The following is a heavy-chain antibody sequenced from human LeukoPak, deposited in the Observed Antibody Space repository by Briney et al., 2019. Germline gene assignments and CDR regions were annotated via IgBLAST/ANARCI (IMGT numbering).Heavy chain of an antibody. Sequence: PSETLSLTCTVSGGSISSYYWSWIRQPAGKGLEWIGRIYTSGSTNYNPSLKSRVTISVDTSKNQFSLKLSSVTAADTAVYYCARERYGGKGAYYFDYWGQGTLVTVSS. V-gene: IGHV4-4*07. CDR3: ARERYGGKGAYYFDY. CDR2: IYTSGST. J-gene: IGHJ4*02. CDR1: GGSISSYY. D-gene: IGHD3-16*01.